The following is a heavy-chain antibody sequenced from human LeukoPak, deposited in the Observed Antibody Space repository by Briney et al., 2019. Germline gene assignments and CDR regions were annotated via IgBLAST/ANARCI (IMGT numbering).Heavy chain of an antibody. V-gene: IGHV4-34*01. D-gene: IGHD3-22*01. CDR1: GGSFSDYY. Sequence: SETLSLTCAVYGGSFSDYYWSWIRQPPGKGLEWIGEINHSGSTNYNPSLKSRVTISVDTSKNQFSLKLSSVTAADTAVYYCARVQDFDTSGYYLGYCGQGTLVTVSS. J-gene: IGHJ4*02. CDR3: ARVQDFDTSGYYLGY. CDR2: INHSGST.